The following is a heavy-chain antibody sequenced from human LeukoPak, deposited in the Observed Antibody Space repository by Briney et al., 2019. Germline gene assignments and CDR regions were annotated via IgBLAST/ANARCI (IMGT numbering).Heavy chain of an antibody. V-gene: IGHV1-2*02. CDR3: ARDLPSSLGGY. J-gene: IGHJ4*02. D-gene: IGHD3-16*01. Sequence: ASVKVSCKASGYTFTSYGISWVRQAPEQGLEWMGWINPNSGGTNYAQKFQGRVTMTRDTSISTAYMELSRLRSDDTAVYYCARDLPSSLGGYWGQGTLVTVSS. CDR2: INPNSGGT. CDR1: GYTFTSYG.